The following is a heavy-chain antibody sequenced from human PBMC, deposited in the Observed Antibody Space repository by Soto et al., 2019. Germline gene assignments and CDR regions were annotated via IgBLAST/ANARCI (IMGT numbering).Heavy chain of an antibody. CDR1: GGSFSGYY. CDR3: ARTRPRNGYYYYYGMDV. J-gene: IGHJ6*02. CDR2: INHSGST. Sequence: SETLSLTCAVYGGSFSGYYWSWIRQPPGKGLEWIGEINHSGSTNYNPSLKSRVTISVDTSKNQFSLKLSSVTAADTAVYYCARTRPRNGYYYYYGMDVWGQGTTVTRLL. V-gene: IGHV4-34*01. D-gene: IGHD6-6*01.